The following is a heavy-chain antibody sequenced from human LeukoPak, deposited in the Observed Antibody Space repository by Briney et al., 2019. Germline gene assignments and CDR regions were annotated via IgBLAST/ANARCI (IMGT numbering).Heavy chain of an antibody. J-gene: IGHJ5*02. CDR2: INTNTGNP. CDR1: GYTFTSYA. D-gene: IGHD6-19*01. CDR3: ARDGDDGCSGWPKFDP. V-gene: IGHV7-4-1*02. Sequence: ASVKVSCKASGYTFTSYAMNWVRQAPGQGLEWMGWINTNTGNPTYAQGFTGRFVFSLDTSVSTAYLQISSLKAEDTAVYYCARDGDDGCSGWPKFDPWGQGTLVTVSS.